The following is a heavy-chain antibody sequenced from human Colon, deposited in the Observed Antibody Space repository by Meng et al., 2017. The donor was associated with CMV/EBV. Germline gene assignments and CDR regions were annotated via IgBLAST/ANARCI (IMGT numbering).Heavy chain of an antibody. V-gene: IGHV4-38-2*02. CDR1: GYSITSDYF. J-gene: IGHJ4*02. Sequence: VSGYSITSDYFWGWIRQPPGKGLEWIGTIYHSGNTHFNPSLKSRVTISVDMARNQLSLKLTSVTAADTAIYYCARDYALRRFDYWGQGTLVTVSS. CDR3: ARDYALRRFDY. D-gene: IGHD2-2*01. CDR2: IYHSGNT.